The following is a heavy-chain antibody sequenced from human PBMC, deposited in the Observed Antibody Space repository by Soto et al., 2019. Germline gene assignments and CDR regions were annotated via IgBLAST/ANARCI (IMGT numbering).Heavy chain of an antibody. V-gene: IGHV4-59*08. Sequence: SETLSLTCTASGGSISSYYWSWIRQPPGKGLEWIGYIYYSGSTNYNPSLKSRVTISVDTSKNQFSLKLSSVTAADTAVYYCARQGRAAAGSEGWFDPWGQGTLVTVSS. CDR3: ARQGRAAAGSEGWFDP. CDR1: GGSISSYY. J-gene: IGHJ5*02. D-gene: IGHD6-13*01. CDR2: IYYSGST.